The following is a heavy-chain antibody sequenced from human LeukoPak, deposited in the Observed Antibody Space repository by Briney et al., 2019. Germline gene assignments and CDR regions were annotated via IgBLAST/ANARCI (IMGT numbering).Heavy chain of an antibody. V-gene: IGHV3-30-3*01. Sequence: GRSLRLSCAASGFTFSSYAMHWVRQAPGKGLEWVAVISYDGSNKYYADSVKGRFTISRDNAKNSLYLQMNSLRAEDTAVYYCAREKGSGSKTGAFDIWGQGTMVTVSS. CDR1: GFTFSSYA. D-gene: IGHD1-26*01. CDR2: ISYDGSNK. J-gene: IGHJ3*02. CDR3: AREKGSGSKTGAFDI.